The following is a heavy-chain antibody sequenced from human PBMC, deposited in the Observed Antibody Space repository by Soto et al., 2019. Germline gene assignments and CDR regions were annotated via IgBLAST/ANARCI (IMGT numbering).Heavy chain of an antibody. CDR2: INPNSGDT. Sequence: ASVKVSCKPSGYILTGYYMHWVRQAPGQGLEWMGWINPNSGDTNDTQKFQGWVTMTSDTSISTAYMELSRLRSDDTAVYYCATSRISIAVACETEYYFDYWGQGTLVTVSS. J-gene: IGHJ4*02. CDR1: GYILTGYY. D-gene: IGHD6-19*01. V-gene: IGHV1-2*04. CDR3: ATSRISIAVACETEYYFDY.